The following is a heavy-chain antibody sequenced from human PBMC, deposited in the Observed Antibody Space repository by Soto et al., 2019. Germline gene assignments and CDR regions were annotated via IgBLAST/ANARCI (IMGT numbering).Heavy chain of an antibody. V-gene: IGHV3-74*01. D-gene: IGHD2-21*02. CDR2: ITSDGKSK. Sequence: GASLRLCCAPSGCNYSTHWMHWVRQRPAEGLVWVSRITSDGKSKAYAESVKGRFAISRDNAKNTLYLKMNGLTAEYTAVYYCARESGDWPLNWFDHGGQGTLVTVSS. J-gene: IGHJ5*02. CDR1: GCNYSTHW. CDR3: ARESGDWPLNWFDH.